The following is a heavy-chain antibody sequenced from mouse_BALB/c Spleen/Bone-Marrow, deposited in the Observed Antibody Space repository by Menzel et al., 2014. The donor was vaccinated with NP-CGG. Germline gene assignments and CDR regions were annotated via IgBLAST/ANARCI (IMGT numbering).Heavy chain of an antibody. D-gene: IGHD1-1*01. J-gene: IGHJ1*01. CDR1: GIDLSSYA. V-gene: IGHV5-6-5*01. Sequence: LEESGGRLITPGGSLTLTCTVSGIDLSSYAMGWVRQPPGKGLEYIGIIGDSTAYYATWAKGRFTISKTSSTTVDLKMTSLTTEDTATYFCARAGSSYYGDDAFDPWGPGTLVTVSS. CDR2: IGDSTA. CDR3: ARAGSSYYGDDAFDP.